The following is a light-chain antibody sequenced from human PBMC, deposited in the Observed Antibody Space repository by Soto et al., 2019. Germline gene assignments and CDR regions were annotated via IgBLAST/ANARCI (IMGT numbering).Light chain of an antibody. Sequence: EIVLTQSPGTLSLSPGERATLSCRASQSVSSSYLAWYQQKPGQAPRLLIYGASSSATGIPDRFSGSGSGTDFTLTISRLEPEDFAVDYCQQYDSSPVTFGQGPKVEIK. CDR1: QSVSSSY. V-gene: IGKV3-20*01. CDR3: QQYDSSPVT. J-gene: IGKJ1*01. CDR2: GAS.